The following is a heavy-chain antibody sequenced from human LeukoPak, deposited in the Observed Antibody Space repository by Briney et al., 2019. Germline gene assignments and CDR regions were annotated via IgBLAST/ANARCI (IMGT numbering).Heavy chain of an antibody. CDR2: FHDSGSA. V-gene: IGHV4-59*01. J-gene: IGHJ5*02. CDR1: GDSISSYF. D-gene: IGHD2-15*01. CDR3: ARDSHSVDTATPRGFDP. Sequence: SSDTLSLTCTVSGDSISSYFWSWIRQPPGKGLEWIGYFHDSGSANYNPSLKSRITMSVDTSKHQFSLKLRSVTAADTAVYYCARDSHSVDTATPRGFDPWGQGTLVTVSS.